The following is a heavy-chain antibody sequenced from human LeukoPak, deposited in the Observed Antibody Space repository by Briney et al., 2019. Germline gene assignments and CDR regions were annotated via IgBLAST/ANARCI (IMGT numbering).Heavy chain of an antibody. V-gene: IGHV7-4-1*02. Sequence: GASVKVSCKASGYTFTSYAMNWVRQAPGQGLEWMGWINTNTGNPTYAQGFTGRFVFSLDTSVSTAYLQISSLKAEDTALYYCARDYDFWSGYYAQFYYGMDVWGQGTTVTVSS. J-gene: IGHJ6*02. CDR2: INTNTGNP. CDR3: ARDYDFWSGYYAQFYYGMDV. CDR1: GYTFTSYA. D-gene: IGHD3-3*01.